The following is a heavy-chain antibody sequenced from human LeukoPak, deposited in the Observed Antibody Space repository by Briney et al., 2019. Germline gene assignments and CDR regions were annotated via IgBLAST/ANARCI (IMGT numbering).Heavy chain of an antibody. CDR3: AAEGHDYSNYQTLYGMDV. CDR2: IVVGSGNT. J-gene: IGHJ6*02. Sequence: SVKVSCKASGFTFTSSAVQWVRQASGQRLEWIGWIVVGSGNTNYAQKFQERVTITRDMSTSTAYMELSSLRSEDTAVYYCAAEGHDYSNYQTLYGMDVWGQGTTVTVSS. V-gene: IGHV1-58*01. CDR1: GFTFTSSA. D-gene: IGHD4-11*01.